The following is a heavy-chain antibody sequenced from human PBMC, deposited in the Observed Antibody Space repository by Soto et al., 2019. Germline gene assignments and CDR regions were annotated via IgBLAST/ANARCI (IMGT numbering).Heavy chain of an antibody. V-gene: IGHV4-61*03. CDR3: ARGALGYCSSTNCYLSAVDV. CDR2: LYDTEST. CDR1: GGSVSSGSFY. Sequence: VQLQESGPGLVKPSETLSLTCTVSGGSVSSGSFYWSWIRQPPGKGLEYIGYLYDTESTNYNPSLKSRVTIAVDTSKNHFSLKLTSVTAADTAVYYCARGALGYCSSTNCYLSAVDVWGQGTTVTVSS. J-gene: IGHJ6*02. D-gene: IGHD2-2*01.